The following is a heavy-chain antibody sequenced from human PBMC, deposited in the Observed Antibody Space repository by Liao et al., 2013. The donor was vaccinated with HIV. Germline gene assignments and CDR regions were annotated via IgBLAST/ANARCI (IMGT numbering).Heavy chain of an antibody. CDR2: SLSSGST. D-gene: IGHD4-17*01. CDR3: ARGRGTTMIWFDP. CDR1: GGSIRSSSYY. J-gene: IGHJ5*02. V-gene: IGHV4-39*07. Sequence: QLQLQESGPGLVKPSETLSLSCTVSGGSIRSSSYYWGWIRQPPGKGLEWIGRSLSSGSTNYNPSLKSRVTLSVDTSKSQFSLRLRSVTAADTAVYYCARGRGTTMIWFDPWGQGTLVTVSS.